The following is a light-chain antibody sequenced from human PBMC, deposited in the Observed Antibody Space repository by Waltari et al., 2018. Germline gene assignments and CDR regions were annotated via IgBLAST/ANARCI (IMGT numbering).Light chain of an antibody. V-gene: IGKV3-20*01. J-gene: IGKJ1*01. CDR2: CAS. CDR3: QQYGGTPWT. CDR1: ESVPANY. Sequence: EIVLTQSPGTLSLSPGERATLSCRATESVPANYLAWYQQKPGQAPRLLISCASSRATGIPDRFSGRGSGTDFALTIARLEPEDFAVYYCQQYGGTPWTFGQGTKVDLK.